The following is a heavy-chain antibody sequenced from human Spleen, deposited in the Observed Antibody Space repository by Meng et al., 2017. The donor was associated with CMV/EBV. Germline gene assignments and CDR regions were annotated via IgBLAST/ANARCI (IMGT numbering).Heavy chain of an antibody. CDR2: INHSGSS. CDR3: ARGAPYCSTTHCYDQFDS. J-gene: IGHJ4*02. Sequence: SETLSLTCAVYGGSFSGYYWSWIRQPPGKGLEWIGEINHSGSSTYNPSLKSRVALSVDTSKNQFSLKLSSVTAADTAVYYCARGAPYCSTTHCYDQFDSWAQGTLVTVSS. D-gene: IGHD2-2*01. CDR1: GGSFSGYY. V-gene: IGHV4-34*01.